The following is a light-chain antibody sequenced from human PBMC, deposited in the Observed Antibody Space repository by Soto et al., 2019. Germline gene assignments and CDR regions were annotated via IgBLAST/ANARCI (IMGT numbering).Light chain of an antibody. Sequence: QSVLTQPSSVSGSPGQSITISCTGTSSDVGSSNLVSWYQQHPGKAPKVMIYEGTQRPSGVSNRFSGSKSGNTASLTITGLQAEDEADYYCCSFAGSSTYVFGPGTKLTVL. V-gene: IGLV2-23*01. CDR3: CSFAGSSTYV. CDR1: SSDVGSSNL. CDR2: EGT. J-gene: IGLJ1*01.